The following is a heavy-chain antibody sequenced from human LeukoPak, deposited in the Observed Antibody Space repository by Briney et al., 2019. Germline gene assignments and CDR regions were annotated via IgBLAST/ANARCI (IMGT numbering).Heavy chain of an antibody. J-gene: IGHJ5*02. CDR1: GDSINNYY. CDR3: AKVRYGTFNWFDP. Sequence: SETLSLTCTVSGDSINNYYWSWIRQPAGKGLEWIGRIYSTGSTNYNPSLKSRVTMSVDTSKNQFSLKLSSVTAADTAVYYCAKVRYGTFNWFDPWGQGTLVTVSS. CDR2: IYSTGST. D-gene: IGHD2/OR15-2a*01. V-gene: IGHV4-4*07.